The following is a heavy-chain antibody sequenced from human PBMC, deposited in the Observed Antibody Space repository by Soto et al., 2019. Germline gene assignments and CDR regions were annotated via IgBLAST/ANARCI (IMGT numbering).Heavy chain of an antibody. D-gene: IGHD6-13*01. CDR2: IKKDGSKI. CDR1: GFSFGSSW. V-gene: IGHV3-7*05. Sequence: EVQLVESGGDLVQPGGSLRLSCAASGFSFGSSWMTWVRQAPGKGLEWVANIKKDGSKINYLDSVRGRFTVSRDNAKNSLYLEINSLRAEDTALYYCARAVSPGSSSLYLDAFDSWGQGTMVTVSS. J-gene: IGHJ3*02. CDR3: ARAVSPGSSSLYLDAFDS.